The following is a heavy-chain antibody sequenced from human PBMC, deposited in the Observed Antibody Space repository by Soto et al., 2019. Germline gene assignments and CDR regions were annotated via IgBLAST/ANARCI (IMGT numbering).Heavy chain of an antibody. D-gene: IGHD4-17*01. Sequence: QVQLQESGPGLVKPSQTLSLTCSVSGGSISSGDYYWSWIRQPPGKGLEWIGYIYYSGSTYYNPSLKSRVTISVDTSKNQFSLKLSSVTAADTAVYYCARVQDDYGRGLGYWGQGTLVTVSS. CDR1: GGSISSGDYY. CDR2: IYYSGST. J-gene: IGHJ4*02. CDR3: ARVQDDYGRGLGY. V-gene: IGHV4-30-4*01.